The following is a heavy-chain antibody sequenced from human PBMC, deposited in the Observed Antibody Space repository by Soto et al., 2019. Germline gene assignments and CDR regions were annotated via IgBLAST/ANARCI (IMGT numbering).Heavy chain of an antibody. CDR3: ASSAWYNGYFDY. Sequence: QVQLQASGPGLVKPSETLSLTCTVSGASTNAYYWNWIRQPPGKGLECIGYISYSRSTVSNPSLNSPVAIAVDPSKNQIPLKLSSVTAADTAVYYCASSAWYNGYFDYWDQGTRVTVSS. CDR1: GASTNAYY. D-gene: IGHD6-19*01. V-gene: IGHV4-59*08. CDR2: ISYSRST. J-gene: IGHJ4*02.